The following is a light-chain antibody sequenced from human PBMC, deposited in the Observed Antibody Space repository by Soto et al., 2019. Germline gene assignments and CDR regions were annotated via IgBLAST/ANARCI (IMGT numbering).Light chain of an antibody. V-gene: IGLV2-14*01. CDR1: SSDVGGYNY. J-gene: IGLJ2*01. Sequence: QSALTQPASVSGSPGQSITISCTGTSSDVGGYNYVSWYQQHPGKAPKLMIYDVSYRPSGVSNRFSGSKSGNTASLTISGLQAEDDADYYCSSYTTSSTLVFGGGTQLTVL. CDR3: SSYTTSSTLV. CDR2: DVS.